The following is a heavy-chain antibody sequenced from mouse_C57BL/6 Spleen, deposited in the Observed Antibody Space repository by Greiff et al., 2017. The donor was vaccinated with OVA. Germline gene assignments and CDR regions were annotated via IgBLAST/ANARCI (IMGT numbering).Heavy chain of an antibody. V-gene: IGHV2-2*01. J-gene: IGHJ4*01. Sequence: VMLVESGPGLVQPSQSLSITCTVSGFSLTSYGVHWVRQSPGKGLEWLGVIWSGGSTDYNAAFISRLSISKDNSKSQVFFKMNSLQADDTAIYYCARRDGYDSLYYAMDYWGQGTSVTVSS. CDR2: IWSGGST. CDR1: GFSLTSYG. CDR3: ARRDGYDSLYYAMDY. D-gene: IGHD2-2*01.